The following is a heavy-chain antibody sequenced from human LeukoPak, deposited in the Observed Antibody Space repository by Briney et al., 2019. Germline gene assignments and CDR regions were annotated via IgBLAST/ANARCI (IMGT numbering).Heavy chain of an antibody. CDR3: ARDLFSEQLVPFDY. D-gene: IGHD6-6*01. V-gene: IGHV1-2*02. Sequence: ASVKVSCKASGYTFTGYYMHWVRQAPGQGLEWMGWINPNSGGTNYAQKFQGRVTMTRDTSISAAYMELSRLRSDDTAVYYCARDLFSEQLVPFDYWSQGTPVTVSS. CDR2: INPNSGGT. J-gene: IGHJ4*02. CDR1: GYTFTGYY.